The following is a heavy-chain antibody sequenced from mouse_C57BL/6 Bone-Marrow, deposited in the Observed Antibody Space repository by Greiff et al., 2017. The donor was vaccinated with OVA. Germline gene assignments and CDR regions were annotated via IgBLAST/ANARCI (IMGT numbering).Heavy chain of an antibody. CDR3: ARNYGSSLAWFAY. Sequence: VQLQQSGAELARPGASVKMSCKASGYTFTSYTMHWVKQRPGQGLEWIGEIDPSDSYTNYNQKFKGKSTLTVDKSSSTAYMQLSSLTSEDSAVYFCARNYGSSLAWFAYWGQGTLVTVSA. V-gene: IGHV1-69*01. CDR2: IDPSDSYT. J-gene: IGHJ3*01. D-gene: IGHD1-1*01. CDR1: GYTFTSYT.